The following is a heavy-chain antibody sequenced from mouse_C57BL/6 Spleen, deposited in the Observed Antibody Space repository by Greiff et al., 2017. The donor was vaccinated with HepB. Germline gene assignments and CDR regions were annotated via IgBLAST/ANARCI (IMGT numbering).Heavy chain of an antibody. J-gene: IGHJ4*01. D-gene: IGHD1-1*02. V-gene: IGHV1-61*01. Sequence: QVQLQQPGAELVRPGSSVKLSCKASGYTFTSYWMDWVKQRPGQGLEWIGYIYPSDSETHYNQKFKDKATLTVDKSSSTAYMQLSSLTSEDSAVYYCARHGPYAMDYWGQGTSVTVSS. CDR3: ARHGPYAMDY. CDR1: GYTFTSYW. CDR2: IYPSDSET.